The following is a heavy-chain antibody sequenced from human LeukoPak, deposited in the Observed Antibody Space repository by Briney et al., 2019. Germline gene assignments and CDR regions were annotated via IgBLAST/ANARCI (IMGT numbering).Heavy chain of an antibody. Sequence: ASVKVSCKASGYTFTSYYMHWVRQAPGQGLEWMGIINPSGGSTDYAQRFQGRVTMTRDTSISTAYMELSRLRSDDTAVYYCAQLIPPFDYWGQGTLVTVSS. D-gene: IGHD2-21*01. V-gene: IGHV1-46*01. CDR2: INPSGGST. CDR3: AQLIPPFDY. J-gene: IGHJ4*02. CDR1: GYTFTSYY.